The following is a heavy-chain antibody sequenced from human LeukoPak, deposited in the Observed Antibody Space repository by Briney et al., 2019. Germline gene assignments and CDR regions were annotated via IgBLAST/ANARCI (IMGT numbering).Heavy chain of an antibody. CDR1: GFTFSSYG. CDR2: IWYDGSHK. CDR3: ARGDYYYDSSGYYYV. J-gene: IGHJ4*02. Sequence: GRSLRLSCAASGFTFSSYGMHWVRQAPGKGLEWVAVIWYDGSHKYYADSVKGRFTISRDNSKNTLYLQMNSLRAEDTAVYYCARGDYYYDSSGYYYVWGQGTLVTVSS. V-gene: IGHV3-33*01. D-gene: IGHD3-22*01.